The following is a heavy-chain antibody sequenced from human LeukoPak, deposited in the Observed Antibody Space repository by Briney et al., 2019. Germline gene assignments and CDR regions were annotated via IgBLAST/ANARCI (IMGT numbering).Heavy chain of an antibody. CDR1: GFTFSSYS. Sequence: GSLRLSCAASGFTFSSYSMNWVRQAPGKGLEWVSSISSSSSYIYYADSVKGRFTISRDNAKNSLYLQMNSLRAEDTAVYYCAKYQTTVTEFDYWGQGTLVTVSS. CDR2: ISSSSSYI. D-gene: IGHD4-17*01. V-gene: IGHV3-21*01. J-gene: IGHJ4*02. CDR3: AKYQTTVTEFDY.